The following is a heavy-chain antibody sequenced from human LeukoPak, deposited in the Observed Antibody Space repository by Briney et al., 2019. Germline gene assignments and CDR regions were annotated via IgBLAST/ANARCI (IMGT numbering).Heavy chain of an antibody. CDR3: ARNDYLYYFDY. Sequence: SETLSLTCAVSGGSGGSISSSNWWNWVRQPPGKGLEWIGEIYHSGSTKYNPSLKSRVTISVDTSKNQFSLKLSSVTAADTAVYYCARNDYLYYFDYWGQGTLVTVSS. D-gene: IGHD3-16*01. CDR2: IYHSGST. V-gene: IGHV4-4*02. CDR1: GGSGGSISSSNW. J-gene: IGHJ4*02.